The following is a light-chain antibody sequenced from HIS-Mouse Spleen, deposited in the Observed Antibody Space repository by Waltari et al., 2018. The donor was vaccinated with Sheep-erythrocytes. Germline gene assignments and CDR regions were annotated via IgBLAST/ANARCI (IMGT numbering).Light chain of an antibody. J-gene: IGLJ1*01. Sequence: QSALTQPRSVSGSPGQSVTISCTGTSSDVGSYNLASWYQQHPGKAPKLMIYEGSKRPSGVSNRFSGSKSGNTASLTISGLQAEDEADYYCCSYAGSYNHVFATGTKVTVL. CDR1: SSDVGSYNL. V-gene: IGLV2-11*01. CDR3: CSYAGSYNHV. CDR2: EGS.